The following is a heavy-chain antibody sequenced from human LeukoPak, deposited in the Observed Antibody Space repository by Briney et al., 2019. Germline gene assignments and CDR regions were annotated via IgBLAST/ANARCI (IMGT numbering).Heavy chain of an antibody. Sequence: GASVTVSCKASGYTFSHYGVSWVRQAPGQGLEWMGWISPYNDNTNYVQNFQGRVTMTTDTSTSTAYMELTSLRSDDTAVYYCASSPYYFDSSGYYNYWGQGTLVTVSS. V-gene: IGHV1-18*01. J-gene: IGHJ4*02. CDR2: ISPYNDNT. CDR3: ASSPYYFDSSGYYNY. CDR1: GYTFSHYG. D-gene: IGHD3-22*01.